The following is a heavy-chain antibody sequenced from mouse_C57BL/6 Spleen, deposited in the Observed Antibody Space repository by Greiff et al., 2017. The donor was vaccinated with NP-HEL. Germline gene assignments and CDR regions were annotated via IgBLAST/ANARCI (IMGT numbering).Heavy chain of an antibody. CDR2: ISGGGGNT. D-gene: IGHD1-1*01. CDR1: GFTFSSYT. Sequence: EVQRVESGGGLVKPGGSLKLSCAASGFTFSSYTMSWVRQTPEKRLEWVATISGGGGNTYYPDSVKGRFTISRDNAKNTLYLQMSSLRSEDTALYYCARRDYYYGSSYFDYWGQGTTLTVSS. J-gene: IGHJ2*01. V-gene: IGHV5-9*01. CDR3: ARRDYYYGSSYFDY.